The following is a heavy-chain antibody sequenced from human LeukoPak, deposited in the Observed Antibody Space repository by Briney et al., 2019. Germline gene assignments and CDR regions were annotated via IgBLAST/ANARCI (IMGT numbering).Heavy chain of an antibody. CDR2: INPNSGGT. J-gene: IGHJ3*02. CDR1: GYTFTDYY. V-gene: IGHV1-2*02. Sequence: ASMKVSCKASGYTFTDYYIHCVRQAPGQGLEWMGWINPNSGGTNFAQNFQGRVTMTRDTSISTAYMELSRLRSDDTAVYYCARGTRYYYDSSIYYEGDAFDIWGQGTMVTVSS. D-gene: IGHD3-22*01. CDR3: ARGTRYYYDSSIYYEGDAFDI.